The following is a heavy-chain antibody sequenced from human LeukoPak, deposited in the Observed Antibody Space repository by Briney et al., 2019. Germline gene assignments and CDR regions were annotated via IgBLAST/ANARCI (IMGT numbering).Heavy chain of an antibody. Sequence: PGGSLRLSCAASGFSFSSYSMNWVRQAPGKGLEWVSSISDTSTYIYYADSLQGRFTISRDNARNSLYLQMNSLRVEDTAVYYCARGGYSSSWGDFDSWGQGTLVTVSS. CDR1: GFSFSSYS. J-gene: IGHJ4*02. CDR3: ARGGYSSSWGDFDS. V-gene: IGHV3-21*01. CDR2: ISDTSTYI. D-gene: IGHD6-19*01.